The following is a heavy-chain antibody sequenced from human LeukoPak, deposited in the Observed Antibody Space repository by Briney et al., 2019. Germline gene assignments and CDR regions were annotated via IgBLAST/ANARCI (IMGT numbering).Heavy chain of an antibody. CDR1: IFTFSSYG. J-gene: IGHJ6*02. Sequence: PGGSLRLSCTASIFTFSSYGMHGVRQAPGKGLEWVAVIWYDGSNKYYADSEKGRFTISRDNSKNTLYLQMNRLRAEDTAVYYCAKEYYYDSSGYYLGYYYGRDVWGQGTTVTVSS. V-gene: IGHV3-30*02. CDR2: IWYDGSNK. D-gene: IGHD3-22*01. CDR3: AKEYYYDSSGYYLGYYYGRDV.